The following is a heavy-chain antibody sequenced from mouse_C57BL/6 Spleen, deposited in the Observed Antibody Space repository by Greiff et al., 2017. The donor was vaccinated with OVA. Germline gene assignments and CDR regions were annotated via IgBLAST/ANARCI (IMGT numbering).Heavy chain of an antibody. CDR2: ISYDGSN. CDR3: AREGAYDPWFAY. D-gene: IGHD6-5*01. Sequence: EVKLMESGPGLVKPSQSLSLTCSVTGYSITSGYYWNWIRQFPGNKLEWMGYISYDGSNNYNPSLKNRISITRDTSKNQFFLKWNSVTTEDTATYYCAREGAYDPWFAYWGQGTLVTVSA. V-gene: IGHV3-6*01. CDR1: GYSITSGYY. J-gene: IGHJ3*01.